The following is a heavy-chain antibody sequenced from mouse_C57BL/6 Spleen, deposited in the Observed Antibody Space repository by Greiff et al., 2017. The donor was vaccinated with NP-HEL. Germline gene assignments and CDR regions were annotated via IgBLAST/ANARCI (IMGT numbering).Heavy chain of an antibody. D-gene: IGHD3-3*01. CDR3: VRGDGGMDY. CDR2: IRSKSNNYAT. V-gene: IGHV10-1*01. CDR1: GFSFNTYA. J-gene: IGHJ4*01. Sequence: EVKLMESGGGLVQPKGSLKLSCAASGFSFNTYAMNWVRQAPGKGLEWVARIRSKSNNYATYYADSVKGRFTISRDDSESMLYLQMNNLKTEDTAMYYCVRGDGGMDYWGQGTSVTVSS.